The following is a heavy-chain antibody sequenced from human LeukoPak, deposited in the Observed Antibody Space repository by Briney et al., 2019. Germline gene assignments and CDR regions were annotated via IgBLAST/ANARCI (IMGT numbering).Heavy chain of an antibody. CDR2: ISAYNGNT. CDR3: ARDTGYDFWSGYYPINNWFDP. CDR1: GHTFTSYG. Sequence: ASVKVSCKASGHTFTSYGISWVRQAPGQGLEWMGWISAYNGNTNYAQKLQGRVTMTTDTSTSTAYMELRSLRSDDTAVYYCARDTGYDFWSGYYPINNWFDPWGQGTLVTVSS. V-gene: IGHV1-18*01. J-gene: IGHJ5*02. D-gene: IGHD3-3*01.